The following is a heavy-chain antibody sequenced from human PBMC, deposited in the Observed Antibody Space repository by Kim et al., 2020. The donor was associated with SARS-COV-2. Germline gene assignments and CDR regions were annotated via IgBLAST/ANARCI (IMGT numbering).Heavy chain of an antibody. J-gene: IGHJ4*02. Sequence: GGSLRLSCAASGFTFSSYAMHWVRQAPGKGLEYVSAISSNGGSTYYANSVKGRFTISRDNSKNTLYLQMGSLRAEDMAVYYCARDRYSGYDTTTTDYWGQGTLVTVSS. D-gene: IGHD5-12*01. CDR3: ARDRYSGYDTTTTDY. CDR2: ISSNGGST. V-gene: IGHV3-64*01. CDR1: GFTFSSYA.